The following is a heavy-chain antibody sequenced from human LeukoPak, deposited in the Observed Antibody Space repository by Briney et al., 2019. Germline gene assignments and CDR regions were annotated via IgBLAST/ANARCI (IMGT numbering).Heavy chain of an antibody. V-gene: IGHV3-43*02. CDR3: AKDRQCQYASGSFPDD. CDR2: ISGDDGTT. Sequence: GGSLRLSCVASGFTFDDYAMNWVRQAPGKGPEWVSLISGDDGTTYYADSVKGRFTISRDNSKNSLYLQMNSLGSEDTALYYCAKDRQCQYASGSFPDDWGQGTLVTVSS. D-gene: IGHD3-10*01. CDR1: GFTFDDYA. J-gene: IGHJ4*02.